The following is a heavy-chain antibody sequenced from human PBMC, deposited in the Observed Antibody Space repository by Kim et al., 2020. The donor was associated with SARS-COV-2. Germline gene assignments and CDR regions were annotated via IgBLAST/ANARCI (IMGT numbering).Heavy chain of an antibody. D-gene: IGHD2-21*01. CDR3: ARVRSKFTNCYLWQRCLVSYFGLDV. V-gene: IGHV4-34*01. CDR1: GGSLNGYN. Sequence: SETLSLTCAVFGGSLNGYNWNWIRQTPGKGLEWIGEVNYVGTTNYNPSLKSRLTISIDRSKNQFSLRLTSVTAADTAVYYCARVRSKFTNCYLWQRCLVSYFGLDVWGRGTTVTVSS. CDR2: VNYVGTT. J-gene: IGHJ6*02.